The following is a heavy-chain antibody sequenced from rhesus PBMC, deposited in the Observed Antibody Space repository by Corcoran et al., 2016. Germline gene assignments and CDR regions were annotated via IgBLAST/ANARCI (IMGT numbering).Heavy chain of an antibody. CDR2: IYGSSAST. V-gene: IGHV4-160*01. CDR3: ARNLLYRMVVITTYYFDQ. J-gene: IGHJ4*01. CDR1: GGSISSNY. Sequence: QVQLQESGPGLVKPSETLSLTCTVSGGSISSNYWSWIRQPPGKGLEWIGRIYGSSASTDYNPSLKSRVAISRDTAKNQFSLKVNSVTAADTAVYYCARNLLYRMVVITTYYFDQWGQGVLVAVSS. D-gene: IGHD3-16*01.